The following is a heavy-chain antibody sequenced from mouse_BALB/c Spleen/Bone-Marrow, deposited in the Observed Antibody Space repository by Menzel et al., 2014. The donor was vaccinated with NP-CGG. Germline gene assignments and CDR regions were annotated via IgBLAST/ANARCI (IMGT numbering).Heavy chain of an antibody. CDR2: IYPGSGET. D-gene: IGHD3-1*01. CDR1: GYTFTSYW. Sequence: VQLKQSGTILARPGASVKLSCKASGYTFTSYWMHWIKQRPGQGLEWIGAIYPGSGETNYNQKLKPKAKLTAVPSTSTAYMELSSLTTEDSAVYFCTSRGLTPGGFDYWGQGTTLTVSS. V-gene: IGHV1-5*01. CDR3: TSRGLTPGGFDY. J-gene: IGHJ2*01.